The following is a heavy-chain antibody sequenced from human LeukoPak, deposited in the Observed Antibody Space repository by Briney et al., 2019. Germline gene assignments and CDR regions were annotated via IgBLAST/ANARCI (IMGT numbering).Heavy chain of an antibody. V-gene: IGHV4-34*01. Sequence: SETLSLTCAVYGGSFSGYYWSWIRQPPGKGLEWIGEINHSGSTNYNPSLKSRVTISVDTSNNQFSLKVNSVTAADTAVYYCASGAYGDYVYYFDYWGQGTLVTVSS. CDR2: INHSGST. J-gene: IGHJ4*02. D-gene: IGHD4-17*01. CDR1: GGSFSGYY. CDR3: ASGAYGDYVYYFDY.